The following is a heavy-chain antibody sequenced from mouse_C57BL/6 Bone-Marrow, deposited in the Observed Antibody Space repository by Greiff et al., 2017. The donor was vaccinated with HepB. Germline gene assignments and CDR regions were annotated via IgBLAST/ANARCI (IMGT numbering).Heavy chain of an antibody. CDR2: ISGGGGNT. CDR3: ARHDYYGSSFDY. V-gene: IGHV5-9*01. CDR1: GFTFSSYT. Sequence: DVMLVESGGGLVKPGGSLKLSCAASGFTFSSYTMSWVRQTPEKSLEWVATISGGGGNTYYPDSVKGRFTISRDNAKNTLYLQMSSLRSEDTALYYCARHDYYGSSFDYWGQGTTLTVSS. J-gene: IGHJ2*01. D-gene: IGHD1-1*01.